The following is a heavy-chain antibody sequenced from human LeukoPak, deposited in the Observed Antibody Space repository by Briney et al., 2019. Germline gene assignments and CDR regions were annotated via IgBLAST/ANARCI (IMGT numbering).Heavy chain of an antibody. Sequence: GGSLRLSCEASGFIFRVFWMHWVRQAPGKGLEWVSHINADGSKTPYADSVKGRFTISRDNAKNTLYLQMNSLRAEDTAVYYCAKDGQWLVGDTLYYFDYWGQGTLVTVSS. CDR2: INADGSKT. V-gene: IGHV3-74*03. CDR3: AKDGQWLVGDTLYYFDY. CDR1: GFIFRVFW. D-gene: IGHD6-19*01. J-gene: IGHJ4*02.